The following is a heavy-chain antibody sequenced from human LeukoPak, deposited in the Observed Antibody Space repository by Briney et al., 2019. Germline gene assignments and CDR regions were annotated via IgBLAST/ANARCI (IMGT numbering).Heavy chain of an antibody. CDR1: GGSISSSS. V-gene: IGHV3-30*03. CDR2: ISYDGSNK. CDR3: ARDHAMTGYSYGRYFDY. J-gene: IGHJ4*02. D-gene: IGHD5-18*01. Sequence: LSLTCTVSGGSISSSSYYWGWIRQAPGKGLEWVAVISYDGSNKYYADSVKGRFTISRDNSKDTLYVQMNSLRAEDTAVYYCARDHAMTGYSYGRYFDYWGQGTLLTVSS.